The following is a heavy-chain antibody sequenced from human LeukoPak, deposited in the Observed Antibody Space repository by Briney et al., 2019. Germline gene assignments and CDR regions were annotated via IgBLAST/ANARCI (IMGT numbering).Heavy chain of an antibody. V-gene: IGHV3-15*01. Sequence: PWGSLRLSCAASGFTFSNAWMSWVRQAPGKGLEWVGRINSETDGGTTDYAAPVKGRFTISRDDSKNTLYLQMNSLKTEDTAVYYCTQYYYDSSAYSYFDYWGQGTLVTVSS. D-gene: IGHD3-22*01. CDR3: TQYYYDSSAYSYFDY. J-gene: IGHJ4*02. CDR1: GFTFSNAW. CDR2: INSETDGGTT.